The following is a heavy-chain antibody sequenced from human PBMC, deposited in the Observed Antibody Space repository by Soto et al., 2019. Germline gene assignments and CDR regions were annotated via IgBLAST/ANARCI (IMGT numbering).Heavy chain of an antibody. CDR1: GGTFSSYA. Sequence: QVQLVQSGAEVKKPGSSVKVSCKASGGTFSSYAISWVRQAPGQGLEWMGGIIPIFGTANYAQKFQGRVTITAGESTSKAQMGLRRLRTEDTGVYFLAGRLRGPDYLQLFGMDVWGQGTTVTVSS. V-gene: IGHV1-69*01. CDR3: AGRLRGPDYLQLFGMDV. D-gene: IGHD1-1*01. J-gene: IGHJ6*02. CDR2: IIPIFGTA.